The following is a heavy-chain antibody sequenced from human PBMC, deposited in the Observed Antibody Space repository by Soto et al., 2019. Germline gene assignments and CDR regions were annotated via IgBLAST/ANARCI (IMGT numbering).Heavy chain of an antibody. V-gene: IGHV3-15*07. D-gene: IGHD3-10*02. J-gene: IGHJ4*01. CDR1: GLTVSNAW. CDR2: IKSKTDGGTT. CDR3: TTDSLITQMLVRFDF. Sequence: GGSLRLSCAASGLTVSNAWMNWVRQAPGKGLEWVGRIKSKTDGGTTDYAAPVKGRFAISRDDSRDMMYMQMNSLKTEDIGVYYCTTDSLITQMLVRFDFWGLGTLVTVSS.